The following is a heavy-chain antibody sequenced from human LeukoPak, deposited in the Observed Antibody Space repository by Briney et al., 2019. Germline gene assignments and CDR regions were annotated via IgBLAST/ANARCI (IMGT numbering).Heavy chain of an antibody. D-gene: IGHD1-26*01. V-gene: IGHV4-31*03. CDR1: GGSISSSGNY. Sequence: PSETLSLTCTVSGGSISSSGNYWNWIRQYPGKVLEWIGYIDYSGSAYYNPSLRSRVTISIGKSKNQFSLKLSSMTAADTAVYFCARGLGTYYSFLSGWFDPWGQGTLVTVSS. J-gene: IGHJ5*02. CDR2: IDYSGSA. CDR3: ARGLGTYYSFLSGWFDP.